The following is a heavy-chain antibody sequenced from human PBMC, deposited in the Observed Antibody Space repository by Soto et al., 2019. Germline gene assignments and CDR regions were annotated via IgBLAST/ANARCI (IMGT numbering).Heavy chain of an antibody. CDR1: GGSISSYY. D-gene: IGHD6-6*01. CDR3: GRDKGYSSSSRLYYGMDV. J-gene: IGHJ6*02. Sequence: SSETLSLTCTVSGGSISSYYWSWIRQPPGKGLEWIGYIYYSGSTSYNPSLKSRVTISADTSKNQFSLTLSSVTAADTAVYYCGRDKGYSSSSRLYYGMDVWGQGTTVTVSS. CDR2: IYYSGST. V-gene: IGHV4-59*01.